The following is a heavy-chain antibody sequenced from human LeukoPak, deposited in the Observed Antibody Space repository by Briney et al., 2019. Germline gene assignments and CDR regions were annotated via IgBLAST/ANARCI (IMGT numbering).Heavy chain of an antibody. CDR2: ISGSGGST. V-gene: IGHV3-23*01. CDR3: AQDPSNWTFDC. CDR1: GFTFSSYA. D-gene: IGHD1-1*01. J-gene: IGHJ4*02. Sequence: QAGGSLRLSCAASGFTFSSYAMSWVRQAPGKGLEWVSAISGSGGSTYYADSVKGRFTISRDNSKNTLYLQMNGLRAEDTAVYYCAQDPSNWTFDCWGQGTLVTVSS.